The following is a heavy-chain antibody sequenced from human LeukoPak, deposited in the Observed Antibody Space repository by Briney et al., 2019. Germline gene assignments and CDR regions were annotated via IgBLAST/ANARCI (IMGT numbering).Heavy chain of an antibody. V-gene: IGHV4-59*01. CDR3: ARYLYGYFDY. J-gene: IGHJ4*02. CDR2: IYYSGST. Sequence: SETLSLTCTVSGGSISSYYWSWIWQPPGKGLEWIGYIYYSGSTNYNPSLKSRVTISVDTSKNQFSLKLSSVTAADTAVYYCARYLYGYFDYWGQGTLVTVSS. CDR1: GGSISSYY. D-gene: IGHD3-16*01.